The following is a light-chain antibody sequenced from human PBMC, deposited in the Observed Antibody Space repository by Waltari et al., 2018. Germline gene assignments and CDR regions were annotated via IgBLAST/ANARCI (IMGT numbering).Light chain of an antibody. CDR2: AS. CDR1: QSVGGT. V-gene: IGKV3-20*01. CDR3: QHYVRLPAT. Sequence: EIVLTQSPGTLSLSPGERATLSCRASQSVGGTLAWYQQKPGQAPRLPMYASNRATGIPDRFSGSGSGTDFSLTISRLEPEDFAVYYCQHYVRLPATFGQGTTVEIK. J-gene: IGKJ1*01.